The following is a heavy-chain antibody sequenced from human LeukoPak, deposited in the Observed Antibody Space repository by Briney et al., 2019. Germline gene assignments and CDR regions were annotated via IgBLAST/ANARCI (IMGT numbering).Heavy chain of an antibody. D-gene: IGHD1-26*01. CDR3: ARGQVVGATTFYYYYMDV. J-gene: IGHJ6*03. CDR1: GGSISSYY. V-gene: IGHV4-4*07. Sequence: SETLSLTCTVSGGSISSYYWSWIRQPARKGLEWIGRIYTSGSTNYNPSLKSLVTMSVDTSKNQFSLKLSSVTAADTAVYYCARGQVVGATTFYYYYMDVWGKGTTVTVSS. CDR2: IYTSGST.